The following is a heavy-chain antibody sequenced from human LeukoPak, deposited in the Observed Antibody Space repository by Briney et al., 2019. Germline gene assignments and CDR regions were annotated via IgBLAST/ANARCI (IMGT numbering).Heavy chain of an antibody. CDR2: IYYSGST. D-gene: IGHD3-10*01. Sequence: SETLSLTCTVSGGSIGSSSYYWGWIRQPPGKGLEWIGSIYYSGSTYYNPSLKSRVTISVDTSKNQFSLKLSSVTAADTAVYYCASTALWFGELLQPSYGMDVWGQGTTVTVSS. J-gene: IGHJ6*02. CDR1: GGSIGSSSYY. CDR3: ASTALWFGELLQPSYGMDV. V-gene: IGHV4-39*01.